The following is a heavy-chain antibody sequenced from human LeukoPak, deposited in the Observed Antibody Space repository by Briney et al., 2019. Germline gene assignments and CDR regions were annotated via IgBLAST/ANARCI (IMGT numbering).Heavy chain of an antibody. V-gene: IGHV4-39*07. CDR2: INHSGST. Sequence: SETLSLTCTVSGGSISSSSYYWGWIRQPPGKGLEWIGEINHSGSTNYNPSLKSRVTISVDTSKNQFSLKLSSVTAADTAVYYCARGQAAMVVSSAYMDVWGKGTTVTVSS. CDR3: ARGQAAMVVSSAYMDV. CDR1: GGSISSSSYY. D-gene: IGHD5-18*01. J-gene: IGHJ6*03.